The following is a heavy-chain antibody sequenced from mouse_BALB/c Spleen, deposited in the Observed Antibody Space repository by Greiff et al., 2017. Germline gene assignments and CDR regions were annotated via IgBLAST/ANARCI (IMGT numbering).Heavy chain of an antibody. CDR3: ASYYFCSSYYAMDY. CDR1: GYTFTDYV. V-gene: IGHV1-77*01. Sequence: QVQLQQSGPELVKPGASVKMSCTASGYTFTDYVICWVKQRTGQGLEWIGAIYPGSGSTYYHEKFKGKATLTADKSSNTAYMQLSSLTSEDAAVYFCASYYFCSSYYAMDYWGQGTSVTVSS. D-gene: IGHD1-1*01. J-gene: IGHJ4*01. CDR2: IYPGSGST.